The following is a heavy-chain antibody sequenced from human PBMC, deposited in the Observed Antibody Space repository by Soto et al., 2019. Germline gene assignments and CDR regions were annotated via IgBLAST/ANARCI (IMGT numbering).Heavy chain of an antibody. Sequence: QVQLGQSGAEVEKPGSSVKVSCKASGGTFSSYAISWVRQSPGQGLEWMGGIIPISDTTNYAQKFQGRVTITADESTSTAYMVLGSLSSEDTAVYYCARSQGSSTSLEIYYYYCYGMDVWGQGTTVTVSS. CDR2: IIPISDTT. D-gene: IGHD2-2*01. CDR1: GGTFSSYA. J-gene: IGHJ6*02. CDR3: ARSQGSSTSLEIYYYYCYGMDV. V-gene: IGHV1-69*01.